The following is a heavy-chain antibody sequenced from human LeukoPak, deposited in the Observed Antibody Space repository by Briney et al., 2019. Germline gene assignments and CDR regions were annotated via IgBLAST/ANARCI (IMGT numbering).Heavy chain of an antibody. D-gene: IGHD3-16*01. V-gene: IGHV3-53*01. Sequence: PSETLSLTCTVSGGSISSNYMSWVRQAPGKGLEWVSVIYSGGSTYYADSVKGRFTISRDNSKNTLYLQMNSLRAEDTAVYYCARDTWGSYWGQGTLVTVSS. CDR3: ARDTWGSY. CDR2: IYSGGST. J-gene: IGHJ4*02. CDR1: GGSISSNY.